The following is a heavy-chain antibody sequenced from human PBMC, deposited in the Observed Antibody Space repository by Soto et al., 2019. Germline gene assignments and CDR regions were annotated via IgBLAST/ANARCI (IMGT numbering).Heavy chain of an antibody. V-gene: IGHV1-69*13. Sequence: ASVKVSCKASGGTFSSYAISWVRQAPGQGLEWMGGIIPISDTTNYAQKFQGRVTITADESTSTAYMELSSLRSEDTAVYYCARSQGSSTSLEIYYYYYYGMDVWGQGTTVTVSS. CDR3: ARSQGSSTSLEIYYYYYYGMDV. D-gene: IGHD2-2*01. CDR1: GGTFSSYA. CDR2: IIPISDTT. J-gene: IGHJ6*02.